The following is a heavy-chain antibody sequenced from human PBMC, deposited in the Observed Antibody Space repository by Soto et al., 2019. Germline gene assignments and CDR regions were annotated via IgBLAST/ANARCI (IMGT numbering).Heavy chain of an antibody. V-gene: IGHV3-23*01. J-gene: IGHJ4*02. D-gene: IGHD6-13*01. CDR3: AKRIAASGPSFDY. CDR2: IGESGGIT. Sequence: GGSLRLSYAASGFTFRDYGMSWVRQAPGKGLEWVSGIGESGGITYYADSVKGRFTISRDNSKNTLYLQMNSLRAEDTAVYYCAKRIAASGPSFDYWGQGTLVTVSS. CDR1: GFTFRDYG.